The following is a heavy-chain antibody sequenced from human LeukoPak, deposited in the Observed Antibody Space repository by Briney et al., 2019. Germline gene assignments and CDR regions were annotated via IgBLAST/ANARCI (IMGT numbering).Heavy chain of an antibody. CDR2: FDPEDGET. V-gene: IGHV1-24*01. D-gene: IGHD6-19*01. J-gene: IGHJ4*02. CDR3: ATVAVYSSGWPLKYYFDY. Sequence: ASVKVSCKVSGYTLTELSMHWVRQAPGKGLEWMGGFDPEDGETIYAQKFQGRVTMTEDTSTDTAYMELSSLRSEDTAVYYCATVAVYSSGWPLKYYFDYWGQGTLVAVSS. CDR1: GYTLTELS.